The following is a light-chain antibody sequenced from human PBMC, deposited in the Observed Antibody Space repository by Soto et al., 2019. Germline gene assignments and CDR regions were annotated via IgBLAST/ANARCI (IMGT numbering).Light chain of an antibody. Sequence: DIQMTQSPSSLSASVGDRVTITGRASQSISSYLNWYQPKPGKAPKLLIYAASSLQSGVPSRFSGSGSGTDFTLTISSLQPEDFATYYCQQSYSTPLTFGGGTKVDIK. V-gene: IGKV1-39*01. J-gene: IGKJ4*01. CDR3: QQSYSTPLT. CDR1: QSISSY. CDR2: AAS.